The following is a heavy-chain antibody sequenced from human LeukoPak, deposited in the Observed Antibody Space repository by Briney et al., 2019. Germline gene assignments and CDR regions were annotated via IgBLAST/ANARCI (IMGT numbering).Heavy chain of an antibody. Sequence: SETLSLTRTVSGGSLSSYYWCWIRQPPGRGLEWIGYIHYSGSTHYNPSLKSRVTISVDTSKNQVSLKLRSVTAADTAVHYCTRTTEGYAGGPGYSYYYYLDVWGKGTTVTISS. V-gene: IGHV4-59*01. CDR1: GGSLSSYY. J-gene: IGHJ6*03. D-gene: IGHD5-12*01. CDR2: IHYSGST. CDR3: TRTTEGYAGGPGYSYYYYLDV.